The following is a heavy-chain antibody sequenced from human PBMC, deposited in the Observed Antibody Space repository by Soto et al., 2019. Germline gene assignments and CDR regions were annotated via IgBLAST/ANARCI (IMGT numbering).Heavy chain of an antibody. J-gene: IGHJ6*02. Sequence: SVKVSCKASGYTFTSYYMHWVRQAPGQGLEWMGRIIPILGIANYAQKFQGRVTITADKSTSTAYMELSSLRSEDTAVYYCALGDYYGSGSYYYYYYYGMDVWGQGTTVTVSS. V-gene: IGHV1-69*02. CDR3: ALGDYYGSGSYYYYYYYGMDV. CDR2: IIPILGIA. D-gene: IGHD3-10*01. CDR1: GYTFTSYY.